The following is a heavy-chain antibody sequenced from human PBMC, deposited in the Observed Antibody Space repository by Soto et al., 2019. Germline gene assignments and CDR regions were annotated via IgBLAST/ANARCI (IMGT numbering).Heavy chain of an antibody. J-gene: IGHJ6*02. D-gene: IGHD6-13*01. V-gene: IGHV5-51*01. CDR1: GYSFTSYW. CDR2: IYPGDSDT. CDR3: ARTSAAGKYFSGMDV. Sequence: GESLKISSKGAGYSFTSYWSGWVSQMPGKGLEWMGIIYPGDSDTRYSPSFQGQVTISADKSISTAYLQWSSLKASDTAMYYCARTSAAGKYFSGMDVWGQGTTVTVSS.